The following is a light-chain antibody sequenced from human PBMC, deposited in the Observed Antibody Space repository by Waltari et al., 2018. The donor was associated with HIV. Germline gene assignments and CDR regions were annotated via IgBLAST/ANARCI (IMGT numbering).Light chain of an antibody. V-gene: IGKV1-39*01. CDR2: AAS. CDR3: QQSYSTPFT. CDR1: QSISTY. Sequence: DIQMSQSPSSLSSSVGDRVTITSRASQSISTYVSWYQQKPGKAPKLLIYAASSLQSGVPSRFSGRGYGTDFTLTISSLQPEDFATFYCQQSYSTPFTFGPGTKVDIK. J-gene: IGKJ3*01.